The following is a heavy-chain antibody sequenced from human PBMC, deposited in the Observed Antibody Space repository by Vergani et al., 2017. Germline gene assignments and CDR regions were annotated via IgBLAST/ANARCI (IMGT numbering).Heavy chain of an antibody. CDR1: GFTFDDYT. V-gene: IGHV3-43*01. CDR3: AKAFMECGRRQVLDY. Sequence: EVQLVESGGVVVQPGGSLRLSCAASGFTFDDYTMHWVRQAPGKGLEWVSLISWDGGSTYYADSVKGRFTISRDNSKNSLYLQMNSLRAEDTAVYYCAKAFMECGRRQVLDYWGQGNLVTVS. J-gene: IGHJ4*02. D-gene: IGHD3-3*01. CDR2: ISWDGGST.